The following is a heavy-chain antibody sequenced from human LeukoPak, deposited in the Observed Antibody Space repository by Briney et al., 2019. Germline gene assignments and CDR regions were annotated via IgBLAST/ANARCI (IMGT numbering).Heavy chain of an antibody. V-gene: IGHV4-34*01. CDR2: INHSGST. J-gene: IGHJ4*02. CDR3: ARGMIAAA. D-gene: IGHD6-13*01. Sequence: SETLSLTCAVYGGSSSGYYWSWIRQPPGKGLEWIGEINHSGSTNYNPSLKSRVTISVDTSKNQFSLKLSSVTAADTAVYYCARGMIAAAWGQGALVNVSS. CDR1: GGSSSGYY.